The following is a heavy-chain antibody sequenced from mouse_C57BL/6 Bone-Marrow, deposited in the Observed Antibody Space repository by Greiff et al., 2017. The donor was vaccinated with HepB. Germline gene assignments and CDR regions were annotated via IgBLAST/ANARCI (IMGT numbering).Heavy chain of an antibody. CDR2: ISGGGGNT. CDR1: GFTFSSYT. D-gene: IGHD3-2*02. Sequence: EVKVVESGGGLVKPGGSLKLSCAASGFTFSSYTMSWVRQTPEKRLEWVATISGGGGNTYYPDSVKGRFPISRDNAKNTLYLQMSSLRSEDTALYYCARGQLRLRYFDYWGQGTTLTVSS. CDR3: ARGQLRLRYFDY. V-gene: IGHV5-9*01. J-gene: IGHJ2*01.